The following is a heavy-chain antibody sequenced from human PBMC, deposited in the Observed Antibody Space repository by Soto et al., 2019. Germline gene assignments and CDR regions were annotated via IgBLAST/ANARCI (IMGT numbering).Heavy chain of an antibody. D-gene: IGHD1-1*01. Sequence: QVQLQQSGPGLVKPSQTLSLTCAISGDSVSSNTAGWNWIRQSPSRGLEWLGRTYYRSKWYNDYAVSVKSRITINPDTSKNHFSLQLNSVTPDDTAVYYCERWKNWFDPWGQGTLVTVSS. CDR2: TYYRSKWYN. V-gene: IGHV6-1*01. CDR3: ERWKNWFDP. CDR1: GDSVSSNTAG. J-gene: IGHJ5*02.